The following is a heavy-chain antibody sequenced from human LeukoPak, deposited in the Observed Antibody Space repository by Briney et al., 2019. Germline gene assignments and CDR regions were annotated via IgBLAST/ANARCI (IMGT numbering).Heavy chain of an antibody. D-gene: IGHD1-26*01. Sequence: SETLSLTCTVSGGSISIYYCSWIRHPPGKWLEWIGYIYYSGSTNYNPSLKSRVTISVDTSKNQFSLRLNSVTAADTAMYYCAKSGGYGLIDYWGQGTRVTVSS. CDR2: IYYSGST. V-gene: IGHV4-59*08. J-gene: IGHJ4*02. CDR3: AKSGGYGLIDY. CDR1: GGSISIYY.